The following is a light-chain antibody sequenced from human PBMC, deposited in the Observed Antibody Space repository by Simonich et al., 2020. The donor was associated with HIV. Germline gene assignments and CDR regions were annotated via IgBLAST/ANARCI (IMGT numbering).Light chain of an antibody. J-gene: IGKJ4*01. CDR1: QGVSNN. CDR2: GAS. V-gene: IGKV3-15*01. CDR3: QQYNKWPLT. Sequence: EIVMTQSPATLSVSPGERATLSCMASQGVSNNLAWYQQTPGHAPRLRSYGASIKANGIPARFSGSWSGTEFTLTITSLQSEDFALYSCQQYNKWPLTFGGGTKVEIK.